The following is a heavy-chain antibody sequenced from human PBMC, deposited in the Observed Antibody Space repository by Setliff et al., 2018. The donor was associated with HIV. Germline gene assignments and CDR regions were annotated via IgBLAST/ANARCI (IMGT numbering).Heavy chain of an antibody. CDR2: IHYNGRT. CDR3: ARHGSNWFDP. D-gene: IGHD3-10*01. V-gene: IGHV4-39*01. Sequence: PSETLSLTCTVSGDSITNDDYYWGWIRQPPGKGLEWIAIIHYNGRTYYDPSLKSRVTIFVDTSKTQFYLKLSSVTAADTAVYYCARHGSNWFDPWGQGTQVTVSS. CDR1: GDSITNDDYY. J-gene: IGHJ5*02.